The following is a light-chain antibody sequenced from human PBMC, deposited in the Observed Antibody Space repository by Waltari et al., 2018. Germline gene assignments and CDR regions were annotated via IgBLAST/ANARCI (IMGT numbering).Light chain of an antibody. Sequence: DIQMTQSPSTLSASVGDRVTITCRASQSVSNWLAWYQQKPGKAPKLLIYKASTLGGGVPSRFSGSGSGTEFTLTISSLQPDDFATYYCQEYNYNSQTFGQGTKVEIK. CDR1: QSVSNW. CDR2: KAS. J-gene: IGKJ1*01. CDR3: QEYNYNSQT. V-gene: IGKV1-5*03.